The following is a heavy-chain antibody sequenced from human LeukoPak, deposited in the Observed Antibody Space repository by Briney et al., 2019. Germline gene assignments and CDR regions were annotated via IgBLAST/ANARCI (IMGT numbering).Heavy chain of an antibody. CDR2: ISGSGGST. J-gene: IGHJ4*02. Sequence: GRSLRPSCAASGFTFSSYGMHWVRQAPGKGLEWVSAISGSGGSTYYADSVKGRFTISRDNSKNTLYLQMNSLRAEDTAVYYCAKDPEYSSSWYYDYWGQGTLVTVSS. CDR3: AKDPEYSSSWYYDY. CDR1: GFTFSSYG. V-gene: IGHV3-23*01. D-gene: IGHD6-13*01.